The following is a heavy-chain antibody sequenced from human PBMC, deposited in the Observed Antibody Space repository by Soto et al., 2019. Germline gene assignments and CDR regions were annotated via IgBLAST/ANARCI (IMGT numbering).Heavy chain of an antibody. CDR2: ISYDGSNK. Sequence: GGSLRLSCAASGFTFSSYAMHWVRQAPGKGLEWVAVISYDGSNKYYADSVKGRFTISRDNSKNTLYLQMNSLRAEDTAVYYCARGKTRITMVRGVDYWGQGTLVTVSS. J-gene: IGHJ4*02. D-gene: IGHD3-10*01. CDR3: ARGKTRITMVRGVDY. CDR1: GFTFSSYA. V-gene: IGHV3-30-3*01.